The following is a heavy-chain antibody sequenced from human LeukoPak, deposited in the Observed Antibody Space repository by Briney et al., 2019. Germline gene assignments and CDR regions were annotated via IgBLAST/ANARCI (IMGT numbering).Heavy chain of an antibody. Sequence: GGSLRLSCTASGFTFTNAWMTWGRQAPGKGLVWVGRIKSASDGGTTDYAAPVKGRFTISRDDSKNTLYLQMDSLNSEDSAVYYCTTEYYYDSSGSLFYFDYWGQGSLVTVSS. J-gene: IGHJ4*02. V-gene: IGHV3-15*01. D-gene: IGHD3-22*01. CDR2: IKSASDGGTT. CDR3: TTEYYYDSSGSLFYFDY. CDR1: GFTFTNAW.